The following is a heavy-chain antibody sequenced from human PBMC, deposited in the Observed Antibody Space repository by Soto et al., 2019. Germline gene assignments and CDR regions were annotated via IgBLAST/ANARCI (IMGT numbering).Heavy chain of an antibody. CDR2: ITPKSGAT. J-gene: IGHJ3*02. Sequence: QEQLVQSGAEVKKPGASVRVSCKTSGYTFTNYDIHWVRQAPGQGPEWMGWITPKSGATNYAQKFQGRVTMTRDTSISTAYMDLSRLTSDDTAVYYCVRDRYYASSGGALDIWGQGTMVTVSS. V-gene: IGHV1-2*02. D-gene: IGHD3-22*01. CDR1: GYTFTNYD. CDR3: VRDRYYASSGGALDI.